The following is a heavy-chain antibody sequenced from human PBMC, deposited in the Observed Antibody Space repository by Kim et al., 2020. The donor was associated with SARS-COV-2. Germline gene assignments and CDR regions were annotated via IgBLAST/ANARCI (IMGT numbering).Heavy chain of an antibody. CDR2: ISYDGSNK. Sequence: GGSLRLSCAASGFTFSSYAMHWVRQAPGKGLEWVAVISYDGSNKYYADSVKGRFTISRDNSKNMLYLQMNSLRAEDTAVYYCARQISGSYYKDYYYGMDVWGQGTTVTVSS. V-gene: IGHV3-30*04. J-gene: IGHJ6*02. CDR1: GFTFSSYA. CDR3: ARQISGSYYKDYYYGMDV. D-gene: IGHD3-10*01.